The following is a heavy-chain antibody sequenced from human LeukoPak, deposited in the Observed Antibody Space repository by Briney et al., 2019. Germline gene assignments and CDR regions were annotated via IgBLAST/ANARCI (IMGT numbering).Heavy chain of an antibody. CDR2: ISGSGGRT. CDR1: GFTFSSYA. J-gene: IGHJ4*02. V-gene: IGHV3-23*01. D-gene: IGHD4-17*01. CDR3: AKEPVITVTTYSRHFDY. Sequence: GGSLRLSCAASGFTFSSYAMNWVRQAPGKGLEWVSGISGSGGRTYYADSVKGRFTISEDNSVNTLYLQINGLRAEDTAAYYCAKEPVITVTTYSRHFDYWGQGTLVTVSS.